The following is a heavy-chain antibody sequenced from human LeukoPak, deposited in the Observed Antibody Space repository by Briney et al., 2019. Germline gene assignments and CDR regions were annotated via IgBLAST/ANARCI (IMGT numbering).Heavy chain of an antibody. D-gene: IGHD5-18*01. CDR3: ARPKSRGYGYGLKAFDI. J-gene: IGHJ3*02. Sequence: PSETLSLTCAVYGGSFSGYYWSWIRQPPGKGLEWIGEINHSGSTNYNPSLKSRVTISVDTSKNQLSLKLSSVTAADTAVYYCARPKSRGYGYGLKAFDIWGQGTMVTVSS. CDR1: GGSFSGYY. CDR2: INHSGST. V-gene: IGHV4-34*01.